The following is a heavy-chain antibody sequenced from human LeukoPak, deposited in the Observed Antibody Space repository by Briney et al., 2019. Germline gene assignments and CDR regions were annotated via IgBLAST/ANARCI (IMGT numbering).Heavy chain of an antibody. Sequence: ASVKVSCKASGYTFTGYYMHWVRQAPGQGLEWMGWINPNSGGTNYAQKFQGRVTMTRDTSISTAYMELSRLRSDDTAVYYCARARMVRGVIITEFDYWGQGTLVTVSS. CDR3: ARARMVRGVIITEFDY. J-gene: IGHJ4*02. D-gene: IGHD3-10*01. CDR1: GYTFTGYY. CDR2: INPNSGGT. V-gene: IGHV1-2*02.